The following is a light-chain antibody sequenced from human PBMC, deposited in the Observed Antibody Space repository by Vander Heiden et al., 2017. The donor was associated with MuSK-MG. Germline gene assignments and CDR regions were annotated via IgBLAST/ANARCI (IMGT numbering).Light chain of an antibody. Sequence: SVLPQPPSVSGAPRPRVTISCTGRSANIGAGYEGHWHQQLQGTAPKLLSDGNSKRPSGVPDRFAGYKAGTSALRDIKGLQAEEEAYYYGQYYDSSLSVSVFGGGTKMTVL. V-gene: IGLV1-40*01. CDR1: SANIGAGYE. J-gene: IGLJ2*01. CDR2: GNS. CDR3: QYYDSSLSVSV.